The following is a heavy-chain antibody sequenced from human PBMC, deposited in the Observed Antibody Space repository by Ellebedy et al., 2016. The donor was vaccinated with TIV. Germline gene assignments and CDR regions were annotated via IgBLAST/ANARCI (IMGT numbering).Heavy chain of an antibody. D-gene: IGHD3-10*01. CDR3: AKDSGRSGWISDY. CDR1: GFTFLTYA. Sequence: GESLKISCVVSGFTFLTYAILWFRQAPGKGLEWVSALTTGGVTFYADSVKGRVTISRDSSKTTLYLQMNSLRVEDTAIYFCAKDSGRSGWISDYWGQGTLVTVSS. V-gene: IGHV3-23*01. J-gene: IGHJ4*02. CDR2: LTTGGVT.